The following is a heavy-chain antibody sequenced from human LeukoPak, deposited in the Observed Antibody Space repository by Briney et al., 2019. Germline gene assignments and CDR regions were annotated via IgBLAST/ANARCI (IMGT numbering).Heavy chain of an antibody. Sequence: GGSLRLSCAASGFTFSSYGMHWVRQAPGKGLEWVAVIWYDGSKNYYPDSVKGRFTISRDNSKNTLYLQMNSLRAEDTAVYYCARSHYDFWSGYYSSLLSPYYYGMDVWGQGTTVTVSS. CDR2: IWYDGSKN. J-gene: IGHJ6*02. CDR3: ARSHYDFWSGYYSSLLSPYYYGMDV. V-gene: IGHV3-33*01. CDR1: GFTFSSYG. D-gene: IGHD3-3*01.